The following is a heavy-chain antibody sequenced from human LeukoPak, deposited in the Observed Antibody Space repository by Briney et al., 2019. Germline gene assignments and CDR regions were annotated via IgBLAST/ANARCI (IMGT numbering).Heavy chain of an antibody. CDR1: GFTFNSYG. V-gene: IGHV3-33*01. CDR2: IWYDGSNK. D-gene: IGHD3-10*01. CDR3: ARDRGGFNWFDP. Sequence: GGSLRLSCAASGFTFNSYGMHWVRQAPGKGLEWVAVIWYDGSNKYYADSVKGRFTISRDNSKNTLYLQMNSLRAEDTAVYYCARDRGGFNWFDPWGQGTLVTVSS. J-gene: IGHJ5*02.